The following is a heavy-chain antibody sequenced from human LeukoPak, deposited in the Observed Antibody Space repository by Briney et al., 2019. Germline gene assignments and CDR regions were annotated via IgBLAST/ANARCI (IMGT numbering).Heavy chain of an antibody. V-gene: IGHV1-18*01. Sequence: GASVKVSCKASGYTFTSYGISWVRQAPGQGLEWMGWISAYNGNTNYAQKLQGRVTMTTDTSTSTAYMELRSLRSDDTAVYYCARTYYYGSGSYFHYYGMDVWGQGTTVTVSS. CDR1: GYTFTSYG. J-gene: IGHJ6*02. D-gene: IGHD3-10*01. CDR3: ARTYYYGSGSYFHYYGMDV. CDR2: ISAYNGNT.